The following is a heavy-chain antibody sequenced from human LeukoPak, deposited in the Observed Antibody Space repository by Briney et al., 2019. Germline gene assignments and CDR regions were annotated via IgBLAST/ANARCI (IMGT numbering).Heavy chain of an antibody. J-gene: IGHJ4*02. CDR1: GLSFSSYG. D-gene: IGHD1-26*01. Sequence: PGGSLRLSCAASGLSFSSYGMAWVRQAPGKGLEWVSSISGSGGSTNYADSVKGRFTISRDDSKNTLYLQMNSLRAEDTAVYYCAKDLGRYRNNYFDYWGQGTLVTVSS. CDR2: ISGSGGST. V-gene: IGHV3-23*01. CDR3: AKDLGRYRNNYFDY.